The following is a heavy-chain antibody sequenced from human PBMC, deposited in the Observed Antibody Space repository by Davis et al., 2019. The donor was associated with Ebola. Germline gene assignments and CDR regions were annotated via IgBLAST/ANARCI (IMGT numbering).Heavy chain of an antibody. Sequence: AGSLRLSCAASGFTFSSYSMNWVRQAPGKGLEWVSYISSSSSTIYYADSVKGRFTISRDNSKNTLYLQMNSLRAEDTAVYYCASYSGYYYYGMDVWGQGTTVTVSS. J-gene: IGHJ6*02. CDR1: GFTFSSYS. D-gene: IGHD4-11*01. CDR2: ISSSSSTI. V-gene: IGHV3-48*01. CDR3: ASYSGYYYYGMDV.